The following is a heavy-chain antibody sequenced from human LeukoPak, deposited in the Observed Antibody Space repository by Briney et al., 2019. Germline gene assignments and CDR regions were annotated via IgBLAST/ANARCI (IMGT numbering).Heavy chain of an antibody. Sequence: GGSLSLSCAASGFTFSSFAMHWVRQAPGKGLEWVAVISYDGSNKYYADSVKGRFTISRDNSKNTLYLQMNSLRAEDTAVYYCAKDIMTTVTRGGLSNWFDPWGQGTLVTVSS. D-gene: IGHD4-17*01. CDR1: GFTFSSFA. CDR3: AKDIMTTVTRGGLSNWFDP. CDR2: ISYDGSNK. V-gene: IGHV3-30*18. J-gene: IGHJ5*02.